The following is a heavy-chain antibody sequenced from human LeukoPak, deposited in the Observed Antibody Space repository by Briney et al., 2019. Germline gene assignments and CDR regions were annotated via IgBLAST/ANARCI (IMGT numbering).Heavy chain of an antibody. Sequence: SQTLSLTCAISGDSVSSNSAAWNWIRQSPSRGLEWLGRTYYRSKWYNDYAVSVKSRTTINPDTSKNQFSLQLNSVTPEDTAVYYCARDTEGTVVTPYYFDYWGQGTLVTVSS. J-gene: IGHJ4*02. D-gene: IGHD4-23*01. V-gene: IGHV6-1*01. CDR3: ARDTEGTVVTPYYFDY. CDR1: GDSVSSNSAA. CDR2: TYYRSKWYN.